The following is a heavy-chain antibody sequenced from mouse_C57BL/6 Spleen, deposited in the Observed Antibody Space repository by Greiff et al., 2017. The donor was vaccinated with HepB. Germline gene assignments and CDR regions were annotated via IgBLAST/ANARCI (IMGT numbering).Heavy chain of an antibody. J-gene: IGHJ2*01. CDR3: ARTNWAYFDY. CDR1: GYTFTSYW. V-gene: IGHV1-61*01. CDR2: IYPSDSET. D-gene: IGHD4-1*01. Sequence: QVQLQQSGAELVRPGSSVKLSCKASGYTFTSYWMDWVKQRPGQGLEWIGNIYPSDSETHYNQKFKDKATLTVDKSSSTAYMQLSSLTSEDSAVYYCARTNWAYFDYWGQGTTLTVSS.